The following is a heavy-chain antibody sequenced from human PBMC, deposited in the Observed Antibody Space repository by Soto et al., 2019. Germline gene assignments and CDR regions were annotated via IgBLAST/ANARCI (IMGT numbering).Heavy chain of an antibody. Sequence: ASVKVSCKASGYPFTGPYIYWVRQAPGQGLEWMGIINPSGGSTSYAQKFQGRVTMTRDTSTSTVYMELSSLRSEDTAVYYCARISYYDSSGQNRNAFDIWGQGTMVTVSS. D-gene: IGHD3-22*01. CDR2: INPSGGST. CDR3: ARISYYDSSGQNRNAFDI. J-gene: IGHJ3*02. V-gene: IGHV1-46*01. CDR1: GYPFTGPY.